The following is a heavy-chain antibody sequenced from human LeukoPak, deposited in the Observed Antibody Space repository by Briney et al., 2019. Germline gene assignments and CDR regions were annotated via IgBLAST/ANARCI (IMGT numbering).Heavy chain of an antibody. J-gene: IGHJ4*02. V-gene: IGHV3-48*04. Sequence: PGGSLRLSCAASGFIFSTYSMDWVRQAPGKGLEWVSYISSSGSSIYYADSVKGRFTISRDNAKNTLYLQMKSLRGEDTAVYYCARDLGYCSGGSCYDLFDYWGQGTLVTVSS. CDR2: ISSSGSSI. CDR1: GFIFSTYS. CDR3: ARDLGYCSGGSCYDLFDY. D-gene: IGHD2-15*01.